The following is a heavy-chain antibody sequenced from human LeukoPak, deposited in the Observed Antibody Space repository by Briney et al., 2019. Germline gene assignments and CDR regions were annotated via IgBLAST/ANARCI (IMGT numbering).Heavy chain of an antibody. CDR1: GFTFDDYG. D-gene: IGHD6-13*01. Sequence: GGSLRLSCAASGFTFDDYGMSWVRQAPGKGLEWVSGINWNGGSTGYADSVKGRFTISRDNAKTSLYLQMNSLRAEDTALYYCARDPWGIASSRLFDYWGQGTLVTVSS. CDR2: INWNGGST. J-gene: IGHJ4*02. CDR3: ARDPWGIASSRLFDY. V-gene: IGHV3-20*04.